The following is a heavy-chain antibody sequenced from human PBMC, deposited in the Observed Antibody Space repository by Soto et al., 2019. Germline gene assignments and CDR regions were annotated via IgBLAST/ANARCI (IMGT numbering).Heavy chain of an antibody. CDR1: GFTFSSYS. CDR2: ISSSSSYI. CDR3: ARDRRDGYNFDY. Sequence: EVQLVESGGGLVKPGGSLRLSCAASGFTFSSYSMNWVRQAPGKGLEWVSSISSSSSYIYYADSVKGRFTISRDNAKNSLYLQMNSLRGEDTAVYYCARDRRDGYNFDYWGQGTLVTVSS. J-gene: IGHJ4*02. V-gene: IGHV3-21*01. D-gene: IGHD5-12*01.